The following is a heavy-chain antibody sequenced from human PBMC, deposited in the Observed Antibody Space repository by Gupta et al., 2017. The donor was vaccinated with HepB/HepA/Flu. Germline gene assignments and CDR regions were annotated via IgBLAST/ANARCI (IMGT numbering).Heavy chain of an antibody. J-gene: IGHJ3*02. V-gene: IGHV5-51*01. Sequence: EVQLVQSGAEVKKPGESLKISCKGSGYSFTSYWIGWVRQMPGKGLEWMGIIYPGDSDTRYSPSFQGQVTISADKSISTAYLQWSSLKASDTAMYYWAAYYDSSGYYYAFEIWGQGTMVTVAS. CDR3: AAYYDSSGYYYAFEI. CDR1: GYSFTSYW. CDR2: IYPGDSDT. D-gene: IGHD3-22*01.